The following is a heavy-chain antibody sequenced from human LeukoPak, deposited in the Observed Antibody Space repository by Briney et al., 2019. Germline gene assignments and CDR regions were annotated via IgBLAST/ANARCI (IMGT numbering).Heavy chain of an antibody. D-gene: IGHD6-13*01. CDR1: GFTFSSYW. J-gene: IGHJ4*02. CDR3: ERDIATAVHY. CDR2: INSVGIIT. V-gene: IGHV3-74*01. Sequence: TGGSLRLSCTASGFTFSSYWMHWVRQGPGKGLLWVSRINSVGIITNYADSVKGRFTISRDKARNTRYLQMNSLPAEDTAIYYCERDIATAVHYWGLGTLVTVSS.